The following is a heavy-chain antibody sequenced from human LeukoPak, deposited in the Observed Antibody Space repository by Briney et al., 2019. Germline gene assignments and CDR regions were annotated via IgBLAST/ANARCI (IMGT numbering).Heavy chain of an antibody. J-gene: IGHJ4*02. V-gene: IGHV3-33*01. CDR3: VRDRDNHYFDF. D-gene: IGHD5-24*01. CDR2: IWYDGSNK. Sequence: AGGSLRLSCAASRFTFRNYGMHWVRQAPGKGLEWVAVIWYDGSNKYYADSVKGRFTISRDNSKNTLYLQMNSLRAEDTATYYCVRDRDNHYFDFWGQGTLVTVSS. CDR1: RFTFRNYG.